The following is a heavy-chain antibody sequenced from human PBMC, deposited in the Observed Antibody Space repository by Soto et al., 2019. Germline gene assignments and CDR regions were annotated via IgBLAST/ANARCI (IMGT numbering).Heavy chain of an antibody. CDR2: INHSGST. CDR1: GGSFRGYY. CDR3: AIALYSRSWSRDNWFDP. J-gene: IGHJ5*02. Sequence: SETLSLTCAVYGGSFRGYYWSWMRQPPGKGLEWIGEINHSGSTNYNPSLKSRVTISVDTSKNQFSLKLSSVTAADTAVYYCAIALYSRSWSRDNWFDPWGQGTLVTV. D-gene: IGHD6-13*01. V-gene: IGHV4-34*01.